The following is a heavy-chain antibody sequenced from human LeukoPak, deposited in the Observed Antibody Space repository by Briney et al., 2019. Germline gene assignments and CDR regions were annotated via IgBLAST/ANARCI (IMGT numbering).Heavy chain of an antibody. CDR2: IIPIFVTA. D-gene: IGHD1-7*01. V-gene: IGHV1-69*01. CDR3: ARQGRSQLELHLNDYYYYYMDV. CDR1: GGTFSSYA. J-gene: IGHJ6*03. Sequence: SVKVSCKASGGTFSSYAISWVRQAPGQGLEWMGGIIPIFVTANYAQKFQGRVTITADESTSTAYMELSSLRSEDTAVYYCARQGRSQLELHLNDYYYYYMDVWGKGTTVTVSS.